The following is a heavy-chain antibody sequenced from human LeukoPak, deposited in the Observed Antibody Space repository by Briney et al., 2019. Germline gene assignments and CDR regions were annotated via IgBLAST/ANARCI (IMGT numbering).Heavy chain of an antibody. V-gene: IGHV4-38-2*02. J-gene: IGHJ4*02. D-gene: IGHD6-6*01. Sequence: SETLSLTCTVSGYSNSSGSYWGWIRQPPGKGLEWIGNVYHGGSSYYNPSLKSRITISVDTSKNQFSLNLYSVTAADTAVYYCARRVGSSDCFDYWGQGTLVTVSS. CDR1: GYSNSSGSY. CDR2: VYHGGSS. CDR3: ARRVGSSDCFDY.